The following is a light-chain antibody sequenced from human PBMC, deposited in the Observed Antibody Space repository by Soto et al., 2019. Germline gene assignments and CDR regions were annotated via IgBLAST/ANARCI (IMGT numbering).Light chain of an antibody. CDR1: SSDIGSHDY. V-gene: IGLV2-14*01. Sequence: QSAPTQPASVSGSPGQSITISCTGTSSDIGSHDYVSWYQHHPGKAPKLIIYEVTNRPSGVSDLFSGSKSGSTASLTISGLQAEDEADYHCTSYTSNTALVFGTGTKLTVL. CDR2: EVT. J-gene: IGLJ1*01. CDR3: TSYTSNTALV.